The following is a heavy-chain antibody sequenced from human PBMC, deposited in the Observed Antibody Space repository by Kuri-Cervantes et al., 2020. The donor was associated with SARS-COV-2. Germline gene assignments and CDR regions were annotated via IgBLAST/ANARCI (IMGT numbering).Heavy chain of an antibody. CDR1: GGSISSYY. D-gene: IGHD1-26*01. V-gene: IGHV4-59*01. J-gene: IGHJ2*01. CDR2: IYYSGST. CDR3: ARREYWYFDL. Sequence: SETLSLTCTVSGGSISSYYWSWIRQPPGKGLEWIGYIYYSGSTNYNPSLKSRVTISVDTSKNQFSLELSSVTAADTAVYYCARREYWYFDLWGRGTLVTVSS.